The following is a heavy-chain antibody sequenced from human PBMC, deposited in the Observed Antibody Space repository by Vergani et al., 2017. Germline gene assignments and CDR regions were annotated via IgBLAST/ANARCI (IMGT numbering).Heavy chain of an antibody. CDR3: ARVQYYYDSSGYYYGYIDY. J-gene: IGHJ4*02. V-gene: IGHV1-8*01. Sequence: QVQLVQSGAEVKKTGASVKVSCKASGYTFTSYDINWVRQATGQGLEWMGWMNPNSGNTGYAQKFQGRVTMTRNTSISTAYMELSSLRSEDTAVYYCARVQYYYDSSGYYYGYIDYWGQGTLVTVSS. CDR1: GYTFTSYD. CDR2: MNPNSGNT. D-gene: IGHD3-22*01.